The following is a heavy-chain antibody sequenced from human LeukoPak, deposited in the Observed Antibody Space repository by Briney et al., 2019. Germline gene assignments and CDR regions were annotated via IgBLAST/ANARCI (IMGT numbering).Heavy chain of an antibody. D-gene: IGHD1-26*01. Sequence: PGGSLRLSCAAPGFTFRNYGMHWVRQAPGQGLEWMGWINPNSGGTNYTEKFQGRVTMTRDTSISTAYMELSRLRSDDTAVYYCARGWRGSYLDNWFDPWGQGTLVTVSS. CDR1: GFTFRNYG. V-gene: IGHV1-2*02. CDR2: INPNSGGT. CDR3: ARGWRGSYLDNWFDP. J-gene: IGHJ5*02.